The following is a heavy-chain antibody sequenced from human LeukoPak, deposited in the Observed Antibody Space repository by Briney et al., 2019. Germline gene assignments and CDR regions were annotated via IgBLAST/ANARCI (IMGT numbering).Heavy chain of an antibody. CDR1: GYTFTSYY. Sequence: ASVKVSCKASGYTFTSYYMHWVRQAPGQGLEWMGIINPSGGSTSYAQKFQGRVTMTRDTSTSTVYMELSSLRSEDTAVHYCARDEGSGRSNNWFDPWGQGTLVTVSS. CDR2: INPSGGST. V-gene: IGHV1-46*01. D-gene: IGHD3-10*01. CDR3: ARDEGSGRSNNWFDP. J-gene: IGHJ5*02.